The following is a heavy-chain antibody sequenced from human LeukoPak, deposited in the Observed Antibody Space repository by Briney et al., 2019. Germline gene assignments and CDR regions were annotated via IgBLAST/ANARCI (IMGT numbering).Heavy chain of an antibody. CDR1: EFTLSKSW. J-gene: IGHJ4*02. CDR3: TPGHYSSL. CDR2: IQSKTDGATT. Sequence: GESLRLSCTGTEFTLSKSWMRWVRQAPGKGLEWVGRIQSKTDGATTDYGAAVKGRFTISRGDLKNTLYLQMDSLKIEDTAVYYCTPGHYSSLWGQGTLVTVSS. V-gene: IGHV3-15*01. D-gene: IGHD2-2*01.